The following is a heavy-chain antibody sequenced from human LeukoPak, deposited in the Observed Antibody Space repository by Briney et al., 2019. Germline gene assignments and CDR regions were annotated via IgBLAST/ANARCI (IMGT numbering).Heavy chain of an antibody. CDR2: ISGSGGGT. Sequence: GGSLRLSCAASGFTFSSYAMSWVRQAPGKGLEWISTISGSGGGTYYADSVKGRFTISRDNSKNTLYLQMNSLRAEDTAVYYCARVAAPYYFDYWGQGTLVTVSS. CDR1: GFTFSSYA. V-gene: IGHV3-23*01. J-gene: IGHJ4*02. D-gene: IGHD6-25*01. CDR3: ARVAAPYYFDY.